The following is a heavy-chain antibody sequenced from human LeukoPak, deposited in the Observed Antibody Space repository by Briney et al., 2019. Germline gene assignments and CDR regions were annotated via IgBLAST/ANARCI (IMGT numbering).Heavy chain of an antibody. CDR3: ASRVGNYGGNSVDY. J-gene: IGHJ4*02. D-gene: IGHD4-23*01. CDR2: IKQDGSEK. V-gene: IGHV3-7*01. CDR1: GFTFSSYW. Sequence: GGSLRLSCAASGFTFSSYWMSWVRQAPGKGLEWVANIKQDGSEKYYVDSVKGRFTISRDNAKNSLYLQMNSLRAEDTDVYYCASRVGNYGGNSVDYWGQGTLVTVSS.